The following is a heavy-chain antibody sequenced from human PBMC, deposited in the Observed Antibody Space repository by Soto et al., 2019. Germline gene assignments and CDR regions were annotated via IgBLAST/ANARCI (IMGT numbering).Heavy chain of an antibody. V-gene: IGHV1-18*01. CDR2: ISAYNGNT. D-gene: IGHD3-10*01. Sequence: QVQLVQSGAELKKPGASVKVSCKASGYTFTSYGISWVRQAPGQGLEWTGWISAYNGNTTYAQKPQGRVPMTTGTSASTAYMDLRRLTSDARAVYYSAREYYYGTGPWYWGQGTLVTGSS. CDR3: AREYYYGTGPWY. J-gene: IGHJ4*02. CDR1: GYTFTSYG.